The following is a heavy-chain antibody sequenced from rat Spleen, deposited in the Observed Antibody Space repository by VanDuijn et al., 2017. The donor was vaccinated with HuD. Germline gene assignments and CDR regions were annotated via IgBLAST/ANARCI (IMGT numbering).Heavy chain of an antibody. V-gene: IGHV5-25*01. D-gene: IGHD1-6*01. Sequence: EVQLVESGGGLVQPGRSLKLSCAASGFIFSNYDMAWVRQAPTKGLEWIASISTGGVNTDYRDSVKGRFTISRDNAKSSLYLQMDSLRSEDTATYYCTRDRILRSTGFDSWGQGVMVTVSS. J-gene: IGHJ2*01. CDR1: GFIFSNYD. CDR3: TRDRILRSTGFDS. CDR2: ISTGGVNT.